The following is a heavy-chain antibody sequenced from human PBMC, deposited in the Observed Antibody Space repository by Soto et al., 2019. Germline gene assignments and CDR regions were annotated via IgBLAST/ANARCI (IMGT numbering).Heavy chain of an antibody. CDR1: SGSISNTNW. V-gene: IGHV4-4*02. CDR2: IYHSGAT. J-gene: IGHJ4*02. D-gene: IGHD6-19*01. Sequence: PSETLSLTCAVSSGSISNTNWCSWLRQPPGRGLEWIGEIYHSGATNYNPSPKSRVTISVDTSKNQFSLKLSSVTAADTAVYYCARHDPGDSGWSSQDGQYFEYWGQGTLVTVSS. CDR3: ARHDPGDSGWSSQDGQYFEY.